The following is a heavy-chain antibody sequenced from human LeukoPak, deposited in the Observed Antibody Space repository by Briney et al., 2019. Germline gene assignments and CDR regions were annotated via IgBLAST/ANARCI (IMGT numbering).Heavy chain of an antibody. CDR2: ISSSSSYI. D-gene: IGHD3-10*01. CDR3: ARDSNYGSGSYAY. Sequence: GGSLRLSCAASGFTFSSYSMNWVRQAPGKGLEWVSSISSSSSYIYYADSVKGRFTISRDNAKNSLYLQMNSLRAEGTAVYYCARDSNYGSGSYAYWGQGTMVTVSS. V-gene: IGHV3-21*01. J-gene: IGHJ3*01. CDR1: GFTFSSYS.